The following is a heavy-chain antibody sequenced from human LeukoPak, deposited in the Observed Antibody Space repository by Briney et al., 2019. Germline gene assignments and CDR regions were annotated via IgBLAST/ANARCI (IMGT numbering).Heavy chain of an antibody. CDR1: GGSFSGYY. Sequence: SETLSLTCAVYGGSFSGYYWSWIRQPPGKGLEWIGEINHSGSTNYNPSLKSRVTISVDTSKNQFSLKLSSVTAADTAVYYCARGDGSYYDILTGSFFDYWGQGTLVTVSS. CDR2: INHSGST. V-gene: IGHV4-34*01. D-gene: IGHD3-9*01. CDR3: ARGDGSYYDILTGSFFDY. J-gene: IGHJ4*02.